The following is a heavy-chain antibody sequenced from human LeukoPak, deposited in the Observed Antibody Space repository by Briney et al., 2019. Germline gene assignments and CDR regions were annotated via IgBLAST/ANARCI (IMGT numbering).Heavy chain of an antibody. CDR3: ARLTTVTTAIDY. J-gene: IGHJ4*02. Sequence: SQTLSLTCAISGDSVSSNSAAWNWIRQSPSRGLEWLGRTYYRSKWYNDYAVSVKSRITINPDTSKNQFSLKLSSVTAADTAVYYCARLTTVTTAIDYWGQGTLVTVSS. V-gene: IGHV6-1*01. CDR1: GDSVSSNSAA. D-gene: IGHD4-17*01. CDR2: TYYRSKWYN.